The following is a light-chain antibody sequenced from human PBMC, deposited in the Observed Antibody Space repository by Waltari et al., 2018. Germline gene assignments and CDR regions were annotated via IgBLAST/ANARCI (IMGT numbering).Light chain of an antibody. CDR2: RDF. J-gene: IGLJ2*01. V-gene: IGLV3-9*01. CDR1: KISYTN. CDR3: QVWDSSSHVV. Sequence: SYELTQPPSMSVALGRTARITCGGTKISYTNVHWYQQRPGQAPVLIIYRDFNRPSGIPERFSGSNSGNTATLVINTAQAEDEADYYCQVWDSSSHVVFGGGTKLTVL.